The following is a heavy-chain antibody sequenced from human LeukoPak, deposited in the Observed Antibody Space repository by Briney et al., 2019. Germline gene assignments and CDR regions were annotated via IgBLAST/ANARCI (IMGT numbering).Heavy chain of an antibody. CDR3: ARDLRDWNL. Sequence: AASVKVSCKASGYTYTGYYIHWVRQAPGQGPEWMGCIHPRDSSTTYAQKFQGRVTLTSDASINTAFLELTRLTSDDTAIYYCARDLRDWNLWAQGTLVTVSS. CDR2: IHPRDSST. V-gene: IGHV1-2*02. J-gene: IGHJ4*02. CDR1: GYTYTGYY. D-gene: IGHD1-7*01.